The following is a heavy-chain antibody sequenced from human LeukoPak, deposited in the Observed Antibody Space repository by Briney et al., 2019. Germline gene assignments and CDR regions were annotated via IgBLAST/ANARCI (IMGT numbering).Heavy chain of an antibody. J-gene: IGHJ4*02. D-gene: IGHD3-10*01. V-gene: IGHV4-31*03. Sequence: TSETLSLTCTVSGGSISTGGYYWSWVRQHPGKGLEWIGYMYYSGSTYYSPSLKSRVSISVDTSKNQFSLKLSSVTAADTAVYYCARLYGSGSPTPFFDYWGQGTLVTVSS. CDR1: GGSISTGGYY. CDR2: MYYSGST. CDR3: ARLYGSGSPTPFFDY.